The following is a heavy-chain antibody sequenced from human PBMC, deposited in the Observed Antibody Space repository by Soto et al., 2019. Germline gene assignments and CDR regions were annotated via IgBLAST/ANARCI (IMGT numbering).Heavy chain of an antibody. CDR3: ARAGELYPYYYYGMDV. V-gene: IGHV4-31*03. Sequence: PSETLSLTCTVSGGSISSGGYYWSWIRQHPGKGLEWIGYIYYSGSTYYNPSLKSRVTISVDTSKNQFSLKLSSVTAADTAVYYCARAGELYPYYYYGMDVWGQGTTVTVSS. J-gene: IGHJ6*02. CDR1: GGSISSGGYY. CDR2: IYYSGST. D-gene: IGHD3-16*01.